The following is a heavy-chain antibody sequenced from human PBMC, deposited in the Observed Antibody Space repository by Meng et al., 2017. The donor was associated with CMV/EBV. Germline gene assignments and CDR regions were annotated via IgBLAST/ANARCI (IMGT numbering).Heavy chain of an antibody. Sequence: VPPPHSGPGLVTPSQHLSLPCAISGVSVSSNSAAWNWIRQSPSRGLEWLGRTYYRSKWYNDYAVSVKSRITITPDTSKNQFSLQLNSVTPEDTAVYYCARDPHSSSWYGWFDPWGQGTLVTVSS. V-gene: IGHV6-1*01. CDR2: TYYRSKWYN. J-gene: IGHJ5*02. CDR3: ARDPHSSSWYGWFDP. CDR1: GVSVSSNSAA. D-gene: IGHD6-13*01.